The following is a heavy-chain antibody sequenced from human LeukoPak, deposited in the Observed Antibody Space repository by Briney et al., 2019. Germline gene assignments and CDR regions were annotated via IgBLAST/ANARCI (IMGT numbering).Heavy chain of an antibody. J-gene: IGHJ2*01. CDR2: IIPIFGTA. Sequence: SVKVSCKASGGTFSSYAIGWVRQAPGQGLEWMGGIIPIFGTANYAQKFQGRVTITADESTSTAYMELSSLRSEDTAVYYCAGPSRGGINWYFDLWGRGTLVTVSS. V-gene: IGHV1-69*13. CDR3: AGPSRGGINWYFDL. D-gene: IGHD3-16*01. CDR1: GGTFSSYA.